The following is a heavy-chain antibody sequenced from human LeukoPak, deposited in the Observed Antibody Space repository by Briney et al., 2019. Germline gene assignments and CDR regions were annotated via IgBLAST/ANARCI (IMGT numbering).Heavy chain of an antibody. V-gene: IGHV1-18*01. Sequence: ASVKVSCKASGYTFTSHAMHWVRQAPGQRLEWMGWISAYNGNTNYAQKLQGRVTMTTDTSTSTAYMELRSLRSDDTAVYYCARVVRMEDAFDIWGQGTMVTVSS. CDR3: ARVVRMEDAFDI. CDR1: GYTFTSHA. CDR2: ISAYNGNT. J-gene: IGHJ3*02. D-gene: IGHD2-21*01.